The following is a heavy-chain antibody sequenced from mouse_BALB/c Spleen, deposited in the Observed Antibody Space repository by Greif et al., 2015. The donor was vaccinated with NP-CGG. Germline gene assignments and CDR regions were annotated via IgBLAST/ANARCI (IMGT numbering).Heavy chain of an antibody. CDR3: ARGGGNYAYYFDY. Sequence: QVQLQQSGAELVRPGTSVKVSCKASGYTFTNYWLGWVKQRPGHGLEWIGDIYPGGGYTNYNEKFKGKATLTADTSSSTAYMQLSSLTSEDSSLYFCARGGGNYAYYFDYWGQGTTLTVSS. CDR1: GYTFTNYW. V-gene: IGHV1-63*02. CDR2: IYPGGGYT. J-gene: IGHJ2*01. D-gene: IGHD2-1*01.